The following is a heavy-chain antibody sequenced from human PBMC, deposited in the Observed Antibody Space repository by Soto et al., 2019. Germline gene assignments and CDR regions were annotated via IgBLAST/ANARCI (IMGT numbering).Heavy chain of an antibody. D-gene: IGHD3-3*01. CDR2: INPSGGST. Sequence: ASVNVSCKASGYTFTSYYMHWVRQAPGQGLEWMGIINPSGGSTSYAQKFQGRVTMTRDTSTSTVYMELSSLRSEDTAVYYCARAGEPYYDFWSGYFSRTGLDYWGQGTLVTVSS. J-gene: IGHJ4*02. CDR1: GYTFTSYY. V-gene: IGHV1-46*03. CDR3: ARAGEPYYDFWSGYFSRTGLDY.